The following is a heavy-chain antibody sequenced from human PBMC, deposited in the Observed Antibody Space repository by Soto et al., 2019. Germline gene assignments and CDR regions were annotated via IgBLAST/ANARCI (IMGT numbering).Heavy chain of an antibody. Sequence: QVQLVQSGAEVKKPGASVKVSCKASGHTLTGYSMHWVRQAPGHGLEWMGWINFNSGDTNYAQKFQGRVTMTRDTSINTAYMELSNLRADDTALYYCARVGEGLWFGESHYFDYWGQGTLVTVSS. CDR2: INFNSGDT. D-gene: IGHD3-10*01. V-gene: IGHV1-2*02. CDR1: GHTLTGYS. J-gene: IGHJ4*02. CDR3: ARVGEGLWFGESHYFDY.